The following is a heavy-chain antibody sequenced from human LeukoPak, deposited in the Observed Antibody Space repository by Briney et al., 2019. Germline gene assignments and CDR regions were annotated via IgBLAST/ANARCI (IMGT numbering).Heavy chain of an antibody. V-gene: IGHV3-23*01. J-gene: IGHJ4*02. CDR3: AKQGWFGELFDY. CDR2: ISGSGGST. D-gene: IGHD3-10*01. CDR1: GLRFRSYA. Sequence: PGGSLRLSCVASGLRFRSYAMNWVRQAPGKGLEWVSAISGSGGSTYYADSVKGRFTISRDNSKNTLYLQMNSLRAEDTAVYYCAKQGWFGELFDYWGQGTLVTVSS.